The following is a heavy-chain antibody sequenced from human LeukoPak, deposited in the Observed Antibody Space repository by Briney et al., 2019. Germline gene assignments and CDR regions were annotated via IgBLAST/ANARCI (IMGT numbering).Heavy chain of an antibody. CDR3: ASRRGPGGVDGMDV. V-gene: IGHV5-51*01. D-gene: IGHD3-16*01. CDR2: IYPGDSDT. Sequence: ESLKSSCKASGYSFTNYYIAWVRQMPGKGLECMGIIYPGDSDTRYSPSFQGQVTISADKSISTAYLQWSSLKASDTAMYYCASRRGPGGVDGMDVWGQGTTVTVSS. J-gene: IGHJ6*02. CDR1: GYSFTNYY.